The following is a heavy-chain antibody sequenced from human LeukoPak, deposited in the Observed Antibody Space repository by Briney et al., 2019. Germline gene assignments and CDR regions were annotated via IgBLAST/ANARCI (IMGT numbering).Heavy chain of an antibody. CDR2: IKHSGST. CDR3: ARALPSVVVPAATDY. CDR1: GGSFSGYY. Sequence: PSETLSLTCAVYGGSFSGYYWSWIRQPPGKGLEWIGEIKHSGSTNYNPSLKSRVTISVDTSKNQFSLKLSSVTAADTAVYYCARALPSVVVPAATDYWGQGTLVTVSS. V-gene: IGHV4-34*01. D-gene: IGHD2-2*01. J-gene: IGHJ4*02.